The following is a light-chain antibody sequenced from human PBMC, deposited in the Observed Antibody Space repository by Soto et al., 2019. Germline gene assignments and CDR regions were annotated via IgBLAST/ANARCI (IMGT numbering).Light chain of an antibody. CDR3: SSYTSTSTLVL. J-gene: IGLJ2*01. CDR1: SNDVGGYNF. CDR2: DVT. V-gene: IGLV2-14*03. Sequence: QSVLTQPASVSGSPGQSISISCTGTSNDVGGYNFVSWYQKHPGKAPKVIIYDVTNRPSGVSSRFSGSKSGNTASLIISGLQAEDEADYICSSYTSTSTLVLFGGGTKLTVL.